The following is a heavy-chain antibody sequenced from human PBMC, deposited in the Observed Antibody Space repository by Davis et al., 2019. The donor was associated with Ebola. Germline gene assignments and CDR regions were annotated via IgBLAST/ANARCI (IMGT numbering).Heavy chain of an antibody. CDR3: ARVWGDYSNYVRGWFDP. Sequence: SVKVSCKASGGTFNSNAVNWVRQAPGQGLEWMGGIIPIFGTANYAQKFQGRVTITADEFTSTAYMELSSLRSEDTAVYYCARVWGDYSNYVRGWFDPWGQGTLVTVSS. CDR2: IIPIFGTA. CDR1: GGTFNSNA. D-gene: IGHD4-11*01. J-gene: IGHJ5*02. V-gene: IGHV1-69*13.